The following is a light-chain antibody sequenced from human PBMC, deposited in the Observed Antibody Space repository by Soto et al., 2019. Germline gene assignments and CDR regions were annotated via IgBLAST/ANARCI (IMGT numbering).Light chain of an antibody. Sequence: EIVLTQSPATLSLSPGERATLSCGASQSVSSHLAWYQQKPGQAPRLLIYDASNRATGIPARFSGSGSGTDFTLTISRLETEDFAVFYCQQYGTSEIIFGQGTRLEIK. V-gene: IGKV3-11*01. J-gene: IGKJ5*01. CDR3: QQYGTSEII. CDR2: DAS. CDR1: QSVSSH.